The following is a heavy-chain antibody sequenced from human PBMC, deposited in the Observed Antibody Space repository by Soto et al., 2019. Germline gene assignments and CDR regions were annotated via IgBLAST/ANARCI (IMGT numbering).Heavy chain of an antibody. D-gene: IGHD4-17*01. CDR3: AILPTVTTRITFDY. J-gene: IGHJ4*02. CDR2: ISSSSSYI. Sequence: GGSLRLSCAASGFTFSSYSMNWVRQAPGKGLEWVSSISSSSSYIYYADSVKGRFTISRGNAKNSLYLQMNSLRAGDTAVYYCAILPTVTTRITFDYWGQGTLVTVSS. CDR1: GFTFSSYS. V-gene: IGHV3-21*01.